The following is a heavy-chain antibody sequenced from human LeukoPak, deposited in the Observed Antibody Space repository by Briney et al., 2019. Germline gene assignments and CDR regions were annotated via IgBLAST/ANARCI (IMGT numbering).Heavy chain of an antibody. V-gene: IGHV1-24*01. CDR3: ATDYYYDSGGSYYTVDY. CDR1: GYTLTELS. Sequence: GASVKVSCKVSGYTLTELSMHWVRQAPGKGLEWMGGFDPEDGETFYAQKFQGRVTMTEDTSTDTAYMELSSLRSADTAVYYCATDYYYDSGGSYYTVDYWGQGTLVTVSS. D-gene: IGHD3-22*01. J-gene: IGHJ4*02. CDR2: FDPEDGET.